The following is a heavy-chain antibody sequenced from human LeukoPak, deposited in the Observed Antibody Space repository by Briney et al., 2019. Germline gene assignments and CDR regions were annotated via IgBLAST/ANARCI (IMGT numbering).Heavy chain of an antibody. Sequence: SETLSLTCAVYGGSFSGYYWSWIRQPPGKGLEWIGEINHSGSTNYNPSLKSRVTISVDTSKNQFSLKLSSVTAADTAVYYCASWAGRIDYWGQGTLVTVSS. CDR1: GGSFSGYY. CDR2: INHSGST. D-gene: IGHD7-27*01. CDR3: ASWAGRIDY. J-gene: IGHJ4*02. V-gene: IGHV4-34*01.